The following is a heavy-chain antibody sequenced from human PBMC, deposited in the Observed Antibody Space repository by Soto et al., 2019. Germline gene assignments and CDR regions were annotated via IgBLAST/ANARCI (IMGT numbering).Heavy chain of an antibody. Sequence: SRTLSLPCAITVDSVSSNSAGWSWVRQSPSRGLEWLGRTYYRSKWYYEYAVSVRGRITINPDTSKNQYSLQLNSVTPEDTAVYFCARGEQYSGRIFDYWGQGTLVTVSS. V-gene: IGHV6-1*01. CDR3: ARGEQYSGRIFDY. CDR2: TYYRSKWYY. D-gene: IGHD1-26*01. CDR1: VDSVSSNSAG. J-gene: IGHJ4*01.